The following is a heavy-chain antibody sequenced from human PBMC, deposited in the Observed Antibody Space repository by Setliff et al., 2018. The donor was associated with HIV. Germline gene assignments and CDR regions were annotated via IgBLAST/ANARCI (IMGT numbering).Heavy chain of an antibody. CDR1: GFTFTKSA. Sequence: GGSLRLSCTVSGFTFTKSAMNWVRQAPGKGLEWVSVISANGGSTYSADSVKGRFTISRDNTKNTVYLQMNSLRADDTAVYYCARAFSGYYFDYWGQGMLVTVSS. D-gene: IGHD3-3*01. V-gene: IGHV3-23*01. J-gene: IGHJ4*02. CDR3: ARAFSGYYFDY. CDR2: ISANGGST.